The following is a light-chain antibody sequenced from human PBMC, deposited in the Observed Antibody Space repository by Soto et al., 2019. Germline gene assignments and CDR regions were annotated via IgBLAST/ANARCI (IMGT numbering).Light chain of an antibody. CDR3: LLSYSGGEGV. Sequence: QAVVTQEPSLTVSPGGTVTLTCGSSTGAVTSGHYPYWFQQKPGQAPRTLIYDTSNKHSWTPARFSGSLLGGKAALTLSGAQPEDGAEYYCLLSYSGGEGVFGGGTKLTVL. V-gene: IGLV7-46*01. CDR2: DTS. J-gene: IGLJ2*01. CDR1: TGAVTSGHY.